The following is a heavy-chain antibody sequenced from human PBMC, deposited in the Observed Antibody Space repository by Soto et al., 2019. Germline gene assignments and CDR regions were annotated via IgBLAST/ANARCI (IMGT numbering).Heavy chain of an antibody. CDR3: ATSSGYYLGAFDI. V-gene: IGHV1-69*06. CDR2: IIPIFGTA. D-gene: IGHD3-22*01. CDR1: GGTFSSYA. J-gene: IGHJ3*02. Sequence: SVKVSCKASGGTFSSYAISWVRQAPGQGLEWMGGIIPIFGTANYAQKFQGRVTITADKSTSTAYMELSSLRSEDTAVYYCATSSGYYLGAFDIWGQGTMVTVSS.